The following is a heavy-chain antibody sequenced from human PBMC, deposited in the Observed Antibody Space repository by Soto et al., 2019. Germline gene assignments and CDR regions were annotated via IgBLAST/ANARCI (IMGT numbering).Heavy chain of an antibody. CDR1: GFTFSSYA. J-gene: IGHJ4*02. CDR3: ARDYYFDY. CDR2: ISSNGGST. V-gene: IGHV3-64*01. Sequence: VGSLRHSCAASGFTFSSYAMHWVRQAPGKGLEYVSAISSNGGSTYYANSVKGRFTISRDNSKNTLYLQMGSLRAEDMAVYYCARDYYFDYWGQGTLVTVSS.